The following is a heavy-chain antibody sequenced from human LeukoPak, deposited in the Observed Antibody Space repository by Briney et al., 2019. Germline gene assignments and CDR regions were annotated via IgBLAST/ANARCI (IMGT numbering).Heavy chain of an antibody. Sequence: PSETLSLTCTVSGGSISTYYWSWIRQPPGKGLEWIGYIYYSGSAKYNPSLKSRVTISVDTSKNQFSLKLSSVTEADTAVYYCASGYRGSCFDYWGQGTLVTVSS. D-gene: IGHD5-18*01. V-gene: IGHV4-59*01. CDR1: GGSISTYY. J-gene: IGHJ4*02. CDR3: ASGYRGSCFDY. CDR2: IYYSGSA.